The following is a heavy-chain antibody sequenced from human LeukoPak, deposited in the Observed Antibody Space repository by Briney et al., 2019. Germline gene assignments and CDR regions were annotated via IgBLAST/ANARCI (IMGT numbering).Heavy chain of an antibody. V-gene: IGHV3-48*04. CDR3: ASYYDSSGYYFLPFDY. CDR2: ISSSSSTI. CDR1: GFTFSSYS. D-gene: IGHD3-22*01. Sequence: GGSLRLSCAASGFTFSSYSMNWVRQAPGKGLEWVSYISSSSSTINYADSVKGRFTISRDNAKNSLYLQMNSLRAEDTAVYYCASYYDSSGYYFLPFDYWGQGTLVTVSS. J-gene: IGHJ4*02.